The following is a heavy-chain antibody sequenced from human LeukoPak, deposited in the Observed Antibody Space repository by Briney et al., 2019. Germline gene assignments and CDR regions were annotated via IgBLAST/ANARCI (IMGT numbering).Heavy chain of an antibody. V-gene: IGHV3-73*01. J-gene: IGHJ3*02. Sequence: GGSLRLSCVASGFTFSDFTMHWVRQASGKGLEWVGRIRDKAASYATVYAASMKGRFTISRDDSKNTAYLQMNSLRVEDTALYYCARAARAGAFKPSHDAFDIWGQGTMVTVSA. CDR2: IRDKAASYAT. D-gene: IGHD1-14*01. CDR1: GFTFSDFT. CDR3: ARAARAGAFKPSHDAFDI.